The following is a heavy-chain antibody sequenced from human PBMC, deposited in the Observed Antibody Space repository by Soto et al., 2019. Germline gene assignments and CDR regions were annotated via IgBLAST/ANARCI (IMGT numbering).Heavy chain of an antibody. V-gene: IGHV4-59*01. Sequence: SETLSLTCTVSGGSISSYYWSWIRQPPGKGLEWIGYIYYTGSTNYNPSLKSRVTISVDTSKNQFSLKLSSVTAADTAVYYCARDRLSSGYYLHAFDIWGQGTMVTVSS. CDR3: ARDRLSSGYYLHAFDI. CDR1: GGSISSYY. J-gene: IGHJ3*02. CDR2: IYYTGST. D-gene: IGHD3-22*01.